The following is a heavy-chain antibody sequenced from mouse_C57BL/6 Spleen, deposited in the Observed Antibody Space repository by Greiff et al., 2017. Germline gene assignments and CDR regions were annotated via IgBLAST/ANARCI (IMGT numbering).Heavy chain of an antibody. Sequence: VQLQQSGPELVKPEASVKMSCKASGYTFTDYNMHWVKQSHGKSLEWIGYINPNNGGTSYNQKFKGKATLTVNKSSSTAYMELRSLTSEDSAVYYCARWLLPSYAMDYWGQGTSVTVSS. J-gene: IGHJ4*01. V-gene: IGHV1-22*01. D-gene: IGHD2-3*01. CDR1: GYTFTDYN. CDR3: ARWLLPSYAMDY. CDR2: INPNNGGT.